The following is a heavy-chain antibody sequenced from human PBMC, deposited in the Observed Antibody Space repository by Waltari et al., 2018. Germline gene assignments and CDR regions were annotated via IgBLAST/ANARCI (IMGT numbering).Heavy chain of an antibody. D-gene: IGHD3-3*01. CDR1: GASLDHPTHS. CDR2: IYYTGTT. J-gene: IGHJ4*02. V-gene: IGHV4-39*01. CDR3: ARHINFWSGYYFDS. Sequence: QLQLQESGPQLVKPSETLSLTCTVSGASLDHPTHSCGWVRQPPGKGLEWIGSIYYTGTTYYNPSLKSRMTISADTSKTQFSLRLSSVTAADTAVYYCARHINFWSGYYFDSWGQGTLVTVSS.